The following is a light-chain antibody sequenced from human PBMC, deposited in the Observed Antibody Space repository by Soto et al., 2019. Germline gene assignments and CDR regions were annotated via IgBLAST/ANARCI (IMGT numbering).Light chain of an antibody. Sequence: DIQMTQSPSSLSASVGDRVTITCRASQSISTYLNWYQQKAGLAPKLLIYAASSLQSGVPSRFSGSGSGTDFTLTISSLQPEDFATYYCQQAYGAPPTFGQGTKVDIK. V-gene: IGKV1-39*01. J-gene: IGKJ1*01. CDR3: QQAYGAPPT. CDR2: AAS. CDR1: QSISTY.